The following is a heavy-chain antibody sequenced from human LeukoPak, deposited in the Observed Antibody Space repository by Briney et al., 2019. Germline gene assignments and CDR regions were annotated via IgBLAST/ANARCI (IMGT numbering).Heavy chain of an antibody. D-gene: IGHD6-13*01. CDR2: INHSGST. Sequence: SETLSLTCAVYGGSFSGYYWSWIRQPPGKGLEWIGEINHSGSTNYNPSLKSRVTISVDTSKNQFSLKLSSVTAANTAVYYCARGIAAAGSDYWGQGTLVTVSS. CDR3: ARGIAAAGSDY. J-gene: IGHJ4*02. CDR1: GGSFSGYY. V-gene: IGHV4-34*01.